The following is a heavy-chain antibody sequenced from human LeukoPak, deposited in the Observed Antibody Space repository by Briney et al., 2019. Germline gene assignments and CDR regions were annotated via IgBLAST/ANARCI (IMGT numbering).Heavy chain of an antibody. CDR2: IKSKTDGGTT. D-gene: IGHD5-12*01. CDR1: GFTFSNAW. Sequence: GGSLRLSCAASGFTFSNAWMSWVRQAPGKGLERVGRIKSKTDGGTTDYAAPVKGRFTISRDDSKNTLYLQMNSLKTEDTAVYYCTTDSSLVATIPDYWGQGTLVTVSS. J-gene: IGHJ4*02. V-gene: IGHV3-15*01. CDR3: TTDSSLVATIPDY.